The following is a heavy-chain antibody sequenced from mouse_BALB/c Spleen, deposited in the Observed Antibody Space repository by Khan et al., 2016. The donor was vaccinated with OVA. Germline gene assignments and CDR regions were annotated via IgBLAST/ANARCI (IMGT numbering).Heavy chain of an antibody. J-gene: IGHJ4*01. CDR2: IWGGGGT. V-gene: IGHV2-6-4*01. D-gene: IGHD2-14*01. CDR1: GFSLSRYN. Sequence: QVTLKESGPGLVAPSQSLSITCTVSGFSLSRYNIHWVCQPPGKGLEWLGMIWGGGGTDYNSTLKSRLSISKDNSKSQIILKMNSLQTDDSAMYYCARDYYRYDGYDAMDYWGQGTSVTVSS. CDR3: ARDYYRYDGYDAMDY.